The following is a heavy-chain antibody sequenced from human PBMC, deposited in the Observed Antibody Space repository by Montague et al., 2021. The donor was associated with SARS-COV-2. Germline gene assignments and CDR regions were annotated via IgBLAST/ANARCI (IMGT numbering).Heavy chain of an antibody. CDR1: GDSVSSKSVA. Sequence: CAISGDSVSSKSVAWNWIRQSPSRGLEWLGRTYYRSKWDSDYAESVKGRLVITPDTSKNQVSLQLNSVIPEDTAAYFCASSVITLTGLDAFGIWGQGTMVTVSS. CDR3: ASSVITLTGLDAFGI. D-gene: IGHD3-9*01. V-gene: IGHV6-1*01. CDR2: TYYRSKWDS. J-gene: IGHJ3*02.